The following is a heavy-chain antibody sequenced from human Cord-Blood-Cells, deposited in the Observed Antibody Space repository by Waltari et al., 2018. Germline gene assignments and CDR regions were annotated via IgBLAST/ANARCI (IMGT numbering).Heavy chain of an antibody. CDR1: GGSISSSSYY. Sequence: QLQLQESGPGLVKPSETLSLTCTVSGGSISSSSYYCGWIRQPPGKGLAWIGSIYYSGSTYYNPSLKSRVTISVDTSKNQFSLKLSSVTAADTAVYYCARTDYDILTGYYLFDYWGQGTLVTVSS. CDR2: IYYSGST. V-gene: IGHV4-39*01. CDR3: ARTDYDILTGYYLFDY. J-gene: IGHJ4*02. D-gene: IGHD3-9*01.